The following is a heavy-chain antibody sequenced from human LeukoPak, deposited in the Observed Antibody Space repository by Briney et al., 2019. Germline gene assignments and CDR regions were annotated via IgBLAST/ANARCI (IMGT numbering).Heavy chain of an antibody. D-gene: IGHD6-6*01. Sequence: SGTLSLTCTVSGGSISSGSYYWSWIRQPAGKGLEWIGRIYTSGSTNYNPSLKSRVTISVDTSKNQFSLKLSSVTAADTAVYYCARFPYSSSLYNWCDPWGQGTLVTVSS. CDR1: GGSISSGSYY. V-gene: IGHV4-61*02. CDR2: IYTSGST. CDR3: ARFPYSSSLYNWCDP. J-gene: IGHJ5*02.